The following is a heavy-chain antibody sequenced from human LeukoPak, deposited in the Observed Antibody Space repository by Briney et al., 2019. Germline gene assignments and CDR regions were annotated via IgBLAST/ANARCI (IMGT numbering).Heavy chain of an antibody. D-gene: IGHD2-15*01. V-gene: IGHV5-51*01. CDR2: IYPGDSHT. Sequence: GEYLKISCKASGYSFTSDWIGWVRQMPGKGLEWMGIIYPGDSHTTYSPSFQGHVTISADRSISTAYLQWRSLKASDTAVYYCAVSGGRVPLQHDVFDIWGQGTMVTVSS. CDR3: AVSGGRVPLQHDVFDI. CDR1: GYSFTSDW. J-gene: IGHJ3*02.